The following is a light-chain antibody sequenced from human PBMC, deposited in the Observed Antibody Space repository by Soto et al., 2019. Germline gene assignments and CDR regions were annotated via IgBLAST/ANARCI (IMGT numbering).Light chain of an antibody. CDR3: MQGTHWPWT. J-gene: IGKJ1*01. CDR1: RSLVYSDGNTY. V-gene: IGKV2-30*01. Sequence: DVVMTQSPLSLPVTVGQPASMSCRSSRSLVYSDGNTYLSWFQQRPGQSPRRLLYKVSNRDSGVPDRFSGSGSGTDFTLKISRVEAEDVGLYFCMQGTHWPWTFGQGTKVEIK. CDR2: KVS.